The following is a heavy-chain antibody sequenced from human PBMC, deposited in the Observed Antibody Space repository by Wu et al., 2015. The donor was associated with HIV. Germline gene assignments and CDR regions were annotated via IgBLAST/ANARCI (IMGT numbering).Heavy chain of an antibody. V-gene: IGHV1-2*02. J-gene: IGHJ4*02. CDR2: MNPDGGGT. D-gene: IGHD3-10*01. Sequence: QVQLVQSGAEVKKPGSSVKVSCKASGGTFSSYAISWVRQVPGQGPEWMGWMNPDGGGTDYAQKFQGRVTMTRDTSISTAYMELSRLTSDDTAVYYCARGHSGSYYLHFDYWGQGTPVTVSS. CDR3: ARGHSGSYYLHFDY. CDR1: GGTFSSYA.